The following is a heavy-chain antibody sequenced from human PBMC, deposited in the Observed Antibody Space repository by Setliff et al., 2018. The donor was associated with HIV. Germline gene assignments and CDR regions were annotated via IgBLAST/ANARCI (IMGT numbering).Heavy chain of an antibody. CDR3: AREYYNFWSGYLPPYYYMDV. D-gene: IGHD3-3*01. CDR1: GDSVNDRSYF. V-gene: IGHV4-39*07. J-gene: IGHJ6*03. Sequence: SETLSLTCTVSGDSVNDRSYFWGWIRQPPGKGLEWIGTFYYNGDSRYNPSLKSRVTISVDTSKNQFSLKLSSVTAADTAAYYCAREYYNFWSGYLPPYYYMDVWGKGTTVTVSS. CDR2: FYYNGDS.